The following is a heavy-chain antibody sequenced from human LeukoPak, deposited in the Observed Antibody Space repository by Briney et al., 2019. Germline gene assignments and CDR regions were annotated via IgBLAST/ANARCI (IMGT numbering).Heavy chain of an antibody. Sequence: GGSLRLSCAASGFTFSSYSMNWVRQAPGKGLEWVSSISSSSSYIYYADSVKGRFTISRDNAKNSLYLQMNSLRAEDTAVYYCARPLGYCSGGSCYPGGIDYWGQGTLVTVS. CDR3: ARPLGYCSGGSCYPGGIDY. D-gene: IGHD2-15*01. CDR2: ISSSSSYI. CDR1: GFTFSSYS. V-gene: IGHV3-21*01. J-gene: IGHJ4*02.